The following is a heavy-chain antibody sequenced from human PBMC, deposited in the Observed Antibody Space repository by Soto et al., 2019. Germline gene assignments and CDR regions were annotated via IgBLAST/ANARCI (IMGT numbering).Heavy chain of an antibody. J-gene: IGHJ6*02. CDR1: GGTFSSYA. CDR2: IIPIFGTA. CDR3: ATTEGYYDFWSGYYRDYYYGTDV. V-gene: IGHV1-69*01. D-gene: IGHD3-3*01. Sequence: QVQLVQSGAEVKKPGSSVKVSCKASGGTFSSYAISWVRQAPGQGLEWMGGIIPIFGTANYAQKFQGRVTITADESTSTAYMELSSLRSEDTAVYYCATTEGYYDFWSGYYRDYYYGTDVWGQGTTVTVSS.